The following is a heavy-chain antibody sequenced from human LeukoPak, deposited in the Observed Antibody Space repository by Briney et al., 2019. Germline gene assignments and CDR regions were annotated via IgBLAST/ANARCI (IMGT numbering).Heavy chain of an antibody. V-gene: IGHV3-30*03. CDR1: GFTFSSYG. J-gene: IGHJ3*02. D-gene: IGHD2-2*01. CDR2: ISYDGTNK. CDR3: ARSHIVVIPAAISGAFDI. Sequence: GGSLRLSCAASGFTFSSYGMHWVRQAPGKGLEWVAVISYDGTNKYYADSVKGRFTISRDNAKNSLFLQMNSLRAEDTAIYYCARSHIVVIPAAISGAFDIWGQGTIVTVSS.